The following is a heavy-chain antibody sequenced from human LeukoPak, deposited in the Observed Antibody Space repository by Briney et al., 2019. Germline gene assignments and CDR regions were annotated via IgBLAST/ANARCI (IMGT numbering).Heavy chain of an antibody. CDR3: ARDGAITMVRGVIDY. D-gene: IGHD3-10*01. Sequence: GGSLRLSCAASGFTFSSYSMNWVRQAPGKGLEWVSYISSSSSTIYYADSVKGRFTISRDNAKNSLYLQMNSLRAEDTAVYYCARDGAITMVRGVIDYWGQGTQVTVSS. J-gene: IGHJ4*02. CDR1: GFTFSSYS. CDR2: ISSSSSTI. V-gene: IGHV3-48*01.